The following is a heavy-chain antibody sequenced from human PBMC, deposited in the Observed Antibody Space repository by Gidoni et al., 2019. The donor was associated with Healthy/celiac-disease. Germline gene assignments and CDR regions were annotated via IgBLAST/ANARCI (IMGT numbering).Heavy chain of an antibody. D-gene: IGHD3-22*01. J-gene: IGHJ1*01. CDR1: GGPISSSSYY. Sequence: QLQLQESGPGLVKPSETLSPTCTVSGGPISSSSYYWGWIRQPPGKGLEWIGSIYYSGSTYYNPSLKSRVTISVDTSKNQFSLKLSSVTAADTAVYYCARLIVYYDSRYFQHWGQGTLVTVSS. CDR2: IYYSGST. V-gene: IGHV4-39*01. CDR3: ARLIVYYDSRYFQH.